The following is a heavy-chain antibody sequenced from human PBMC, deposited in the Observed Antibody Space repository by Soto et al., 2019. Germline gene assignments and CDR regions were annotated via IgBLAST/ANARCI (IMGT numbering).Heavy chain of an antibody. CDR3: ARGAIAGRGGYYFDY. Sequence: PSETLSLTCAVYGGSFRGYYWSWIRQPPGKGLEWIGEINHSGSTNYNPSLKSRVTISVDTSKNQFSLKLSSVTAADTAVYYCARGAIAGRGGYYFDYWGQGTLVTVSS. CDR2: INHSGST. D-gene: IGHD3-10*01. J-gene: IGHJ4*02. CDR1: GGSFRGYY. V-gene: IGHV4-34*01.